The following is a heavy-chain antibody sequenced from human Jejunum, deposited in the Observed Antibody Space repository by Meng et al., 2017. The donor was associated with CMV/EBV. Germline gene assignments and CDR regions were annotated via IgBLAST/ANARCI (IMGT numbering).Heavy chain of an antibody. V-gene: IGHV3-20*04. J-gene: IGHJ4*02. Sequence: LSCAASGFPFEDYGMSWVRQVPGKGLEWVSNINWNGITAYADSVKGRFTISRDNAKNSVNLQMNSLRAEDTALYYCVRDGRGFDSWGQGTLVTVSS. CDR3: VRDGRGFDS. CDR2: INWNGIT. CDR1: GFPFEDYG.